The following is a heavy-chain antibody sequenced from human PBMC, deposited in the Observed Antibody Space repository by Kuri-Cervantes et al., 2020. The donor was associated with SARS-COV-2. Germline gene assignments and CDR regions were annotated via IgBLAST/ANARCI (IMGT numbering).Heavy chain of an antibody. Sequence: LSLTCAASGFTFSSYAMHWVRQAPGKGLEWVAVISYDGSNKYYADSVKGRFTISRDNSKNTLYLQMNSLRAEDTAVYYCARDPSGQLGNYYYYYYMDVRGKGTTVTVSS. J-gene: IGHJ6*03. D-gene: IGHD6-13*01. CDR2: ISYDGSNK. V-gene: IGHV3-30-3*01. CDR1: GFTFSSYA. CDR3: ARDPSGQLGNYYYYYYMDV.